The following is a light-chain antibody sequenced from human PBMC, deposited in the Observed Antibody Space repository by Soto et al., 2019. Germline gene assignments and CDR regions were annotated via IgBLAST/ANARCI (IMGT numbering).Light chain of an antibody. V-gene: IGLV3-21*04. CDR2: YDS. J-gene: IGLJ2*01. CDR3: QVRDSSSDHSVV. Sequence: SSELTQPPSVSVAPGKTARITCGGNNIGSKSVHWYQQKPGQAPVLVIYYDSDRPSGIPERFSGSNSGNTATLTISRVEAGDEADYYCQVRDSSSDHSVVFGGGTKLTVL. CDR1: NIGSKS.